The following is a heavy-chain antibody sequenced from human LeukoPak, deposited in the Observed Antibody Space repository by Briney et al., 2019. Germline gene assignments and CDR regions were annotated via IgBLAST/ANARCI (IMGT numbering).Heavy chain of an antibody. Sequence: GGSLRLSCAASGFTFSSYEMNWVRQAPGKGLEWVSYISSSGSTIYYADSVKGRFTISRDNAKNSLYLQMNSLRAEDTAVYYCARDSEGSSYFDYWGQGTLVTVSS. V-gene: IGHV3-48*03. CDR1: GFTFSSYE. CDR3: ARDSEGSSYFDY. J-gene: IGHJ4*02. D-gene: IGHD3-10*01. CDR2: ISSSGSTI.